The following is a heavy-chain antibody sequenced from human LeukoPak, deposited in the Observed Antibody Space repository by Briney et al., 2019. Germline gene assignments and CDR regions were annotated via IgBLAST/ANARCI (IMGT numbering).Heavy chain of an antibody. J-gene: IGHJ4*02. D-gene: IGHD1-26*01. CDR1: EFTFHDYA. V-gene: IGHV3-9*01. CDR2: ISWNSGSI. CDR3: AKDIGSGDSGSYYGDY. Sequence: QPGGSLRLSCAASEFTFHDYAMHWVRQAPGKGLEWVSGISWNSGSIGYVDSVKGRFTISRDNAKNSLYLQMNSLRAEDTALYYCAKDIGSGDSGSYYGDYWGQGTLVTVSS.